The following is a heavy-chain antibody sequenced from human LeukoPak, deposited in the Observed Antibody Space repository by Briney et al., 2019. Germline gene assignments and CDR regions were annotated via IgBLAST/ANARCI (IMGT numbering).Heavy chain of an antibody. V-gene: IGHV1-69*13. Sequence: SVKVSCKASGGTFSSYAISWARQAPGQGLEWMGGIIPIFGTASYAQKFQGRVTITADESTSTAYMELSSLRSEDTAVYYCARGGSLSYYDSSGYYLWDYWGQGTLVTVSS. CDR1: GGTFSSYA. J-gene: IGHJ4*02. CDR2: IIPIFGTA. D-gene: IGHD3-22*01. CDR3: ARGGSLSYYDSSGYYLWDY.